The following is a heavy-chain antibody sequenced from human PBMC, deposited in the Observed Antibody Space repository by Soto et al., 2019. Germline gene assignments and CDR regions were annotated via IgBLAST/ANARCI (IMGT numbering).Heavy chain of an antibody. Sequence: GGSLILCCAASGFTFSNYAMSWVRQAPGKGLEWVSGISTSGGRTYYADSVKGRFTISRDNSKHTLYLQMNSLRDEDTAVYYCAKVLGSGTTTNPGPYDYWGQGTLVTVSS. D-gene: IGHD1-26*01. J-gene: IGHJ4*02. CDR2: ISTSGGRT. CDR1: GFTFSNYA. CDR3: AKVLGSGTTTNPGPYDY. V-gene: IGHV3-23*01.